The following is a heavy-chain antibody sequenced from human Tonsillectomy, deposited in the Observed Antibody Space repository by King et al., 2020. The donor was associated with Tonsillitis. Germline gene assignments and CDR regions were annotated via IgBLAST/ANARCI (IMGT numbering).Heavy chain of an antibody. J-gene: IGHJ4*02. CDR1: GFTFSSYW. CDR3: ARGSYYYDSSGYSEGIDY. V-gene: IGHV3-74*01. Sequence: VQLVESGGGLVQPGGSLRLSCAASGFTFSSYWMHWVRQVPGKGLVWVSRINSDGSSTSYADSVKGRITISRDNPKNTLYLQMNSLRAEDKAVYYCARGSYYYDSSGYSEGIDYWGQGTLVTVSS. D-gene: IGHD3-22*01. CDR2: INSDGSST.